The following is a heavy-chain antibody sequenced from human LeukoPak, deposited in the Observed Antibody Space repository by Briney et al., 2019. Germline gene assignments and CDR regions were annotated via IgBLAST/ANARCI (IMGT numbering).Heavy chain of an antibody. CDR3: ARDNSGSYPPIFDS. V-gene: IGHV4-4*07. J-gene: IGHJ4*02. D-gene: IGHD1-26*01. CDR2: IYTGGTT. Sequence: SETLSLTCTVSGYSMKYDYWSWVRQPAGKGLEWIARIYTGGTTNYNPSLKNRATISVDKSNDQFSLKLTSVTAADTAIYYCARDNSGSYPPIFDSWGQGTLVTVSS. CDR1: GYSMKYDY.